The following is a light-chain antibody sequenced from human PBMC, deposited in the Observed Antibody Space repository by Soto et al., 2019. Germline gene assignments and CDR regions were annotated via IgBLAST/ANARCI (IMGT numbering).Light chain of an antibody. Sequence: QSVPTQPPSASGTPGRRGTIPCSGSSSHIGSNTVNWYQQLPGTAPKLLIYSNNQRPSGVPDRFSGSKSGTSASLAISGLQSEDEADYYCAAWDDSLNGRYVFGTGTKVTVL. V-gene: IGLV1-44*01. J-gene: IGLJ1*01. CDR1: SSHIGSNT. CDR2: SNN. CDR3: AAWDDSLNGRYV.